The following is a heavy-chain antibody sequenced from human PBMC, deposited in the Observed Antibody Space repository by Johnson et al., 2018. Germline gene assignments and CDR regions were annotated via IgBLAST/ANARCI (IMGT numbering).Heavy chain of an antibody. CDR3: ASDGAYYYDSSGQRAAFDI. J-gene: IGHJ3*02. CDR2: IKQAGSEK. Sequence: VQLVESGGGLVQPGGSLRLSCAASGFTFSSYWMSWVRQAPGKGLEWVANIKQAGSEKYYVDSVKGRFTISRDNPKTSLYLQMNSLRAEDTAVYYCASDGAYYYDSSGQRAAFDIWGQGQMVTVSS. D-gene: IGHD3-22*01. V-gene: IGHV3-7*01. CDR1: GFTFSSYW.